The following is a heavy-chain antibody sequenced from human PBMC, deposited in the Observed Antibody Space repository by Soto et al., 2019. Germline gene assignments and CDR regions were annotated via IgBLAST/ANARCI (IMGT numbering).Heavy chain of an antibody. D-gene: IGHD6-13*01. J-gene: IGHJ6*02. CDR2: IYYSGST. CDR3: ARGAAAVTHYYYYGMDV. Sequence: QVQLQESGPGLVKPSETLSLTCTVSGGSISSYYWSWIRQPPGKGLEWIGYIYYSGSTNYNPSLKSRVTISVDTSKNQFSLKLSSVTAADTAVYYCARGAAAVTHYYYYGMDVWGQGTTVTVSS. CDR1: GGSISSYY. V-gene: IGHV4-59*01.